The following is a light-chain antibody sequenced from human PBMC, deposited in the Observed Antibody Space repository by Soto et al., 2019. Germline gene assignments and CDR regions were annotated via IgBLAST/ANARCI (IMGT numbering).Light chain of an antibody. V-gene: IGKV1-5*03. CDR1: QTISSW. CDR2: KAS. J-gene: IGKJ1*01. Sequence: DIQMTQSPSTLSASVRDRVTITCRASQTISSWLAWFQQRPGRAPKFLIYKASSLKNGVPLRFSGSGSGTQFTLTNSSLQPDDFAVYYCQHYNSYSEAFGQGTKVDIK. CDR3: QHYNSYSEA.